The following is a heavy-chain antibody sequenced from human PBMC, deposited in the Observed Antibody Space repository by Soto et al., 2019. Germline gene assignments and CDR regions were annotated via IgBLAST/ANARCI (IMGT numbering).Heavy chain of an antibody. D-gene: IGHD2-21*02. Sequence: GESLKISCKGSGYSFTSYWIGWVRQMPGKGLEWMGIIYPGGSDTRYSPSFQGQVTNSADKSISTAYLQWSSLKASDTAMYYCARAYCGGDCYSEFHYWGQGTLVTVSS. V-gene: IGHV5-51*01. CDR3: ARAYCGGDCYSEFHY. CDR2: IYPGGSDT. J-gene: IGHJ4*02. CDR1: GYSFTSYW.